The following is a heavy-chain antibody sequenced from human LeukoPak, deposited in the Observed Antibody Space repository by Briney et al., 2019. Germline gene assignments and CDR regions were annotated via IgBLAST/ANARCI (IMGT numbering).Heavy chain of an antibody. J-gene: IGHJ2*01. Sequence: ASVTVSFMSTGYTFTNYGISGLRQAPGQGREWMGWISAYNGNTNYAQKLQGRVTMTTDTPTSTAYMELRSLRSDDTAVYYCASDDHMGSNWYFDLWGRGTLVTVSS. CDR2: ISAYNGNT. CDR3: ASDDHMGSNWYFDL. CDR1: GYTFTNYG. V-gene: IGHV1-18*01. D-gene: IGHD2-21*01.